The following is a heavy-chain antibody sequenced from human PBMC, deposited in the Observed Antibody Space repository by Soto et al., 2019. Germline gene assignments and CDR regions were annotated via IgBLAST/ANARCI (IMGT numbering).Heavy chain of an antibody. V-gene: IGHV5-51*01. J-gene: IGHJ6*02. CDR3: ARAVAATYYYYYGMDV. CDR2: IYPGDSDT. Sequence: GESLKLSCTGSGYSFTRYWIGWVRQMPGKGLEWMGIIYPGDSDTRYSPSFQGQVTISADKSISTAYLQWSSLKASDTAMYYCARAVAATYYYYYGMDVWGQGTTVTVSS. D-gene: IGHD6-19*01. CDR1: GYSFTRYW.